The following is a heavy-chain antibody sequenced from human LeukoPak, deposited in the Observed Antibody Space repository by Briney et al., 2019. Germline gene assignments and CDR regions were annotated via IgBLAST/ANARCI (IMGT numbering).Heavy chain of an antibody. Sequence: GGSLRLSCAGSGFTFGDHVMAWVRQAPGKGLEWVGFIRNKPSGGTTEYAASVKGRFTISRDDSRRIAYLQMNSLKTEDTALYYCTRVIRGDYGNYTTWFDPWGQGTLVTVSS. CDR3: TRVIRGDYGNYTTWFDP. V-gene: IGHV3-49*04. D-gene: IGHD4-11*01. CDR2: IRNKPSGGTT. CDR1: GFTFGDHV. J-gene: IGHJ5*02.